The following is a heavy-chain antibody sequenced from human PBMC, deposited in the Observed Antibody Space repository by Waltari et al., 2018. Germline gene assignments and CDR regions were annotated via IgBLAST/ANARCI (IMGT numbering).Heavy chain of an antibody. CDR2: INAGNGNT. CDR3: ARDVQWLVRGKPPRFDY. J-gene: IGHJ4*02. D-gene: IGHD6-19*01. Sequence: QVQLVQSGAEVKKPGASVKVSCQASGYTFTSSAMHWVRQAPGQRLEWMGWINAGNGNTKESKKFQGRVTITRDTSASTAYMELSSLRSEDTAVYYCARDVQWLVRGKPPRFDYWGQGTLVIVSS. V-gene: IGHV1-3*01. CDR1: GYTFTSSA.